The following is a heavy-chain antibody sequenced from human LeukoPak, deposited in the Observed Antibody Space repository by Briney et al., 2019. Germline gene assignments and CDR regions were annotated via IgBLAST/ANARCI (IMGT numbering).Heavy chain of an antibody. V-gene: IGHV4-34*01. CDR1: GGSFSGYY. D-gene: IGHD2-15*01. CDR3: ARAIRYCSGGSCYSAYYYGMDV. Sequence: SETLSLTCAVYGGSFSGYYWSWIRQPPGKGLEWIGEINHSGSTNYNPSLKSRVTISVDTSKNQFSLKLSSVTAADTAVYYCARAIRYCSGGSCYSAYYYGMDVWGQGTTVTVSS. CDR2: INHSGST. J-gene: IGHJ6*02.